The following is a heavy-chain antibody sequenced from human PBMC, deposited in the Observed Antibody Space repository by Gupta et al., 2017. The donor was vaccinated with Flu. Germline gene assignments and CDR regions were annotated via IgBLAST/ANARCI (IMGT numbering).Heavy chain of an antibody. CDR2: INHSGST. J-gene: IGHJ4*02. V-gene: IGHV4-34*01. CDR1: GGSFSGYY. Sequence: QVQLQQWGAGLLKPSETLSLTCAVYGGSFSGYYWSWIRQPPGKGLEWIGEINHSGSTNYNPSLKSRVTISVDTSKNQCALKLSSVTAAETAVYYCARVPNRAATVTKSLDYWGQGTLVTVYS. D-gene: IGHD4-17*01. CDR3: ARVPNRAATVTKSLDY.